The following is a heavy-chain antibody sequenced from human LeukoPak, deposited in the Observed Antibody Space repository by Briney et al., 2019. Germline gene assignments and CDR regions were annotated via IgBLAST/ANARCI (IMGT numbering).Heavy chain of an antibody. CDR2: INSDGSST. J-gene: IGHJ3*02. Sequence: PGGSLRLSCAASGFTFSSYWMHWVRHAPGKGLVWVSRINSDGSSTSYADSVKGRFTISRDNAKNTLYLQMNSLRAEDTAVYYCARIEGALERYTLVGAFDIWGQGTMVTVSS. CDR1: GFTFSSYW. D-gene: IGHD1-26*01. CDR3: ARIEGALERYTLVGAFDI. V-gene: IGHV3-74*01.